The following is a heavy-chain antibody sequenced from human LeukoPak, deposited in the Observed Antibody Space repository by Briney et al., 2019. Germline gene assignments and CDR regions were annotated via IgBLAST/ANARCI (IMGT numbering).Heavy chain of an antibody. CDR2: IIPIFGTA. CDR3: ASVGDYGDYDYYYYGMDV. Sequence: SVKDSCKASGGTFSSYAISWVRQAPGQGLEWMGGIIPIFGTANYAQKFQGRVTITADKSTSTAYMELSSLRSEDTAVYYCASVGDYGDYDYYYYGMDVWGKGTTVTVSS. D-gene: IGHD4-17*01. J-gene: IGHJ6*04. CDR1: GGTFSSYA. V-gene: IGHV1-69*06.